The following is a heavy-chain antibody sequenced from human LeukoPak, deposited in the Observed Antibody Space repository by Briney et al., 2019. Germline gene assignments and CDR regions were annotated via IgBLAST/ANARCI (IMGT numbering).Heavy chain of an antibody. J-gene: IGHJ3*02. D-gene: IGHD3-10*01. CDR3: ARAYRGYYGSGSYYNDAFDI. V-gene: IGHV3-13*04. CDR1: GFAFSSYD. CDR2: IGTAGDT. Sequence: PGGSLRLSCAASGFAFSSYDMHWVRQATGKGLEWVSAIGTAGDTYYPGSVKGRFTISRENAKNSLYLQMNSLRAADTAVYYCARAYRGYYGSGSYYNDAFDIWGQGTMVTVSS.